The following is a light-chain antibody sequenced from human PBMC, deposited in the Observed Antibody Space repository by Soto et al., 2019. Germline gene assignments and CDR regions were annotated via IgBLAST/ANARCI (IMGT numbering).Light chain of an antibody. Sequence: DIQMTQSPSTLSASVGDRVTITCRASQSISSLLAWYQQKPGKAPKLLIYDASSLESGVPSRFSGSGSGTEFTLPISSLQPDDFATYYGQQYNSYPYTFGQGTKLEIK. CDR1: QSISSL. V-gene: IGKV1-5*01. CDR2: DAS. J-gene: IGKJ2*01. CDR3: QQYNSYPYT.